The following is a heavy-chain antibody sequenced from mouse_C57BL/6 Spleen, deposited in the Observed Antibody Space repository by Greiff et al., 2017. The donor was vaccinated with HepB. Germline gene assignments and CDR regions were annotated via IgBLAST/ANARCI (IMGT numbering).Heavy chain of an antibody. CDR3: ARVAYSNLAWFAY. CDR1: GYSFTSYY. D-gene: IGHD2-5*01. Sequence: VKLQQSGPELVKPGASVKISCKASGYSFTSYYIHWVKQRPGQGLEWIGWIYPGSGNTKYNEKFKGKATLTADTSSSTAYMQLSSLTSEDSAVYYCARVAYSNLAWFAYWGQGTLVTVSA. V-gene: IGHV1-66*01. J-gene: IGHJ3*01. CDR2: IYPGSGNT.